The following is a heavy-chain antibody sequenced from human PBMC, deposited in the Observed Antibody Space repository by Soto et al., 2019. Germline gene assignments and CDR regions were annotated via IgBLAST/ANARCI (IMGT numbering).Heavy chain of an antibody. Sequence: QVQLQESGPGLVKPSETLSLTCTVSGGSVSSDTHYWSWIRQPPGKRLEWIGFIYSSGSTNYNPSLKSRATMSVDTSKNQFSLKLRSVIVADTAVYHCARFVRSCSGTTCYTRADVWGQGTTVTVSS. CDR3: ARFVRSCSGTTCYTRADV. V-gene: IGHV4-61*01. J-gene: IGHJ6*02. CDR2: IYSSGST. D-gene: IGHD2-2*02. CDR1: GGSVSSDTHY.